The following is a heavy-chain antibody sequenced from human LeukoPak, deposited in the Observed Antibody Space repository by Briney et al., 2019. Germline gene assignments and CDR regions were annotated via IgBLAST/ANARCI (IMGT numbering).Heavy chain of an antibody. CDR1: GFTFSSYW. J-gene: IGHJ4*02. Sequence: GGSLRLSCAVSGFTFSSYWMHWVRQAPGKGLVWVSRINSDGSSTSYADSVKGRFTISRDNAKNTLYLQMNSLRAEDTAVYYCARDRSDYYDSSGYDYWGQGTLVTVSS. CDR2: INSDGSST. D-gene: IGHD3-22*01. CDR3: ARDRSDYYDSSGYDY. V-gene: IGHV3-74*01.